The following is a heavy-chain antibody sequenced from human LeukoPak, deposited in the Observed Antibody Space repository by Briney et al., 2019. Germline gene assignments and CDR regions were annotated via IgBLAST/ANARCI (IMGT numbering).Heavy chain of an antibody. CDR3: ARDRSCSSTSCYGDWFDP. CDR1: GFTFSTYY. V-gene: IGHV1-46*01. J-gene: IGHJ5*02. Sequence: GASVKVSCKASGFTFSTYYMHWVRQAPGQGLEWTGIVSPSGGSTRYAQKFQGRLTMTRDTSTSTVYMELSSLRSDDTAMYYCARDRSCSSTSCYGDWFDPWAREPRSSSPQ. D-gene: IGHD2-2*01. CDR2: VSPSGGST.